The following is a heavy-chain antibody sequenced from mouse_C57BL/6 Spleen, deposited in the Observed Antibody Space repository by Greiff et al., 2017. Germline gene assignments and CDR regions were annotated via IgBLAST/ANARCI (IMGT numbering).Heavy chain of an antibody. CDR3: ARPLDYYGSSSPFDY. CDR1: GYTFTSYW. CDR2: IDPSDSYT. J-gene: IGHJ2*01. D-gene: IGHD1-1*01. V-gene: IGHV1-50*01. Sequence: QVQLKQPGAELVKPGASVKLSCKASGYTFTSYWMQWVKQRPGQGLEWIGEIDPSDSYTNYNQKFKGKATLTVDTSSSTAYMQLSSLTSEDSAVYYCARPLDYYGSSSPFDYWGQGTTLTVSS.